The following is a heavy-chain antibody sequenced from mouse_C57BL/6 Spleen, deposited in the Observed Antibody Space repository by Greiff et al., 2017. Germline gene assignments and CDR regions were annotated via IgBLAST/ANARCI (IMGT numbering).Heavy chain of an antibody. Sequence: VQLVESGGGLVQPGGSLKLSCAASGFTFSDSGMAWVRQAPRTGPEWVAFISNLAYSIYYADPVTGRFTISRENAKNTLYLEMSRLRSEDTAMYYFAREGYYYGSSYWYFDVWGTGTTVTVSS. CDR2: ISNLAYSI. CDR3: AREGYYYGSSYWYFDV. J-gene: IGHJ1*03. V-gene: IGHV5-15*01. D-gene: IGHD1-1*01. CDR1: GFTFSDSG.